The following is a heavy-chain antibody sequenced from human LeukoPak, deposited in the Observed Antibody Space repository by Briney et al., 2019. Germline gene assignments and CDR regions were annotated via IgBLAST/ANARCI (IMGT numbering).Heavy chain of an antibody. CDR1: GYTFTGYY. Sequence: GASVKVSCKASGYTFTGYYMHWVRQAPGQGLEWMGWINPNSGGTNYAQKFQGRVTMTRDTSISTAYMELSRLRSDDTAVYYCARGMIVVVPAARGEDYWGQGTLVTVSS. CDR2: INPNSGGT. J-gene: IGHJ4*02. V-gene: IGHV1-2*02. D-gene: IGHD2-2*01. CDR3: ARGMIVVVPAARGEDY.